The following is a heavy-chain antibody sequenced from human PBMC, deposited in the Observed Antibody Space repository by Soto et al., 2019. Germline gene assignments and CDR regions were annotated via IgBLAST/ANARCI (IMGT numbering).Heavy chain of an antibody. CDR1: GFTFSSYD. J-gene: IGHJ6*02. V-gene: IGHV3-48*03. CDR2: IRDSGTTV. D-gene: IGHD3-3*01. CDR3: ANLGDFWYYYGMDV. Sequence: PGGSLRLSCAASGFTFSSYDMNWVRQAPGKGLEWVSHIRDSGTTVYYADSVRGRFTISRDNSKNTLYLQMNSLRAEDTAVYYCANLGDFWYYYGMDVWGQGTTVTVSS.